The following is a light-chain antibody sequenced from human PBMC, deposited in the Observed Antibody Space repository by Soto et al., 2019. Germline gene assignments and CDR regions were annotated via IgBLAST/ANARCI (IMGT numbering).Light chain of an antibody. V-gene: IGLV2-14*03. CDR3: NSYTSTNTLV. CDR1: SSDVGGYNH. J-gene: IGLJ2*01. CDR2: DVT. Sequence: QSALTQPAYVSGSPGQSITISCTGTSSDVGGYNHVSWYQQHPGKAPKLMIYDVTDRPSGVSNRFSGSKSGNTASLAISGLQAEDEADYYCNSYTSTNTLVFGGGTKLTV.